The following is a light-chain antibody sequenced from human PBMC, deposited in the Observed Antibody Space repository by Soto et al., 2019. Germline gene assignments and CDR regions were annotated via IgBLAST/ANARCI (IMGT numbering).Light chain of an antibody. CDR3: QHYNSYSEA. Sequence: EIVLTQSPGTLSLSPGERATRSCRASQSVSSSYLAWYQQKPGQAPRLLIYGASSRATGIPDRFSGSGSGTDFTLTISSLQPDDFATYYCQHYNSYSEAFGQGTKVDIK. J-gene: IGKJ1*01. CDR1: QSVSSSY. V-gene: IGKV3-20*01. CDR2: GAS.